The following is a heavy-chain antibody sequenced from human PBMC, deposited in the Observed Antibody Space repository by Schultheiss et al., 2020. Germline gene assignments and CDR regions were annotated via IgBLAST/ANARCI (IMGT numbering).Heavy chain of an antibody. Sequence: SETLSLTCTVSGGSISSYYWSWIRQPPGKGLEWIGYIYYSGSTNYNPSLKSRVTISVDTSKNQFSLKLSSVTAADTAVYYCARDRGVTVSPYYYYYMDVWGKGITGTVSS. J-gene: IGHJ6*03. D-gene: IGHD4-17*01. V-gene: IGHV4-59*01. CDR2: IYYSGST. CDR1: GGSISSYY. CDR3: ARDRGVTVSPYYYYYMDV.